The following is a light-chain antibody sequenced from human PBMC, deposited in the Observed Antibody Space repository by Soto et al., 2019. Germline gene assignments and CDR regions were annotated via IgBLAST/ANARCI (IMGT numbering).Light chain of an antibody. Sequence: EIVMTQSPATLSVSPGERPTLSCRASQSVSTNLDWYQQKPGKAPRLLIYGTSTRASGIPARFSGSGSGTEFTLTISSLQSEDFAVYYCQQYNNWPLTFGGGTKVDIK. V-gene: IGKV3-15*01. J-gene: IGKJ4*01. CDR2: GTS. CDR1: QSVSTN. CDR3: QQYNNWPLT.